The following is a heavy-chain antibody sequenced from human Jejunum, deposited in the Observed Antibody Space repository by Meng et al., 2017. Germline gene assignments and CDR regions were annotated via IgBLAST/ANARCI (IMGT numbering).Heavy chain of an antibody. J-gene: IGHJ4*02. CDR2: FTRGGTT. CDR3: ARHEVDFDN. D-gene: IGHD1-26*01. CDR1: GGSSSGYF. V-gene: IGHV4-34*02. Sequence: QVQLQRWGERLLKLSQPRSRTCAGYGGSSSGYFWVGIRQATGDGLEWVGEFTRGGTTNYNPSLKSRVTISADTSKNQFSLTLSSVSAADTAVYYCARHEVDFDNWGQGTLVTVSS.